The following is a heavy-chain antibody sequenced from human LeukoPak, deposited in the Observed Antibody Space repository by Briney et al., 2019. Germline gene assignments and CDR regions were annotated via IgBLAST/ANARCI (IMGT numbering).Heavy chain of an antibody. CDR1: GFTISSYA. CDR2: ISGSGGST. V-gene: IGHV3-23*01. D-gene: IGHD6-6*01. J-gene: IGHJ4*02. Sequence: GALRLSCAASGFTISSYAMSWVRQAPGKGLEWVSAISGSGGSTCYADSVKGRFTISRDNSKNTLYLQMNSLRAEDTAVYYCAKTRSSPYYFDYWGQGTLVTVSS. CDR3: AKTRSSPYYFDY.